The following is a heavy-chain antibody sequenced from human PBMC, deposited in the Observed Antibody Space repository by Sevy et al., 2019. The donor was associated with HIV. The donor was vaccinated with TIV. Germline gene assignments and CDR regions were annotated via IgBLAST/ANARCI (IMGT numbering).Heavy chain of an antibody. CDR2: ISHDERTK. CDR3: ARDPGNSGNY. J-gene: IGHJ4*02. D-gene: IGHD1-1*01. Sequence: GGSLRLSCAASGFTFSTYAMHWLRQAPGKGLEWVAVISHDERTKYYADSVKGRFTISRDNSKNTLYLQMDSLRPEVTTIYYCARDPGNSGNYWGQGTLVTVSS. V-gene: IGHV3-30*04. CDR1: GFTFSTYA.